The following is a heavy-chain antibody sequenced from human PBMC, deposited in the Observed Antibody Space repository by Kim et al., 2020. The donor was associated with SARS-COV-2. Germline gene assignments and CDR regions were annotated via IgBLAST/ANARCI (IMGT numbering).Heavy chain of an antibody. D-gene: IGHD6-13*01. CDR3: ARGPWSSSWGAYFDY. Sequence: ASVKVSCKASGYSFTTYGLNWVRQAPGQGLEWMGWINTNTGNPTYAQGFTGQFVFSVDTSVSTAYLHITSLKAEDTAVYYCARGPWSSSWGAYFDYLGQGTLVTVSS. J-gene: IGHJ4*02. CDR1: GYSFTTYG. CDR2: INTNTGNP. V-gene: IGHV7-4-1*02.